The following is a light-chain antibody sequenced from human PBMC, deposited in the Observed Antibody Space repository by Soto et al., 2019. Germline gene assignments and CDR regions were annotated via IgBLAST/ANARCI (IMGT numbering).Light chain of an antibody. Sequence: QSALTQPPSASGSPGQSVSISCTGTSSDIGAYNFVSWYQQIPGTAPKLLIYGDNNRPSGVPDRFSGSKSGTSASLAITGLQAEDEADYYCHSYDSSLSGSVFGGGTKLTVL. J-gene: IGLJ3*02. V-gene: IGLV1-40*01. CDR3: HSYDSSLSGSV. CDR2: GDN. CDR1: SSDIGAYNF.